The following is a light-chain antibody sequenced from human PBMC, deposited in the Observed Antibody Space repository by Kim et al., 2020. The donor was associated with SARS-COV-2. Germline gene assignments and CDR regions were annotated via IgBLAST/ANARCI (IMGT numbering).Light chain of an antibody. CDR1: QSVSSN. CDR2: GAS. Sequence: YPGARATLSCRASQSVSSNLAWYQQKPGQAPRLLIYGASTRATGIPARFSGSGSGTEFTLTISSLQSEDFAVYYCQQYNNWLSITFGQGTRLEIK. V-gene: IGKV3-15*01. CDR3: QQYNNWLSIT. J-gene: IGKJ5*01.